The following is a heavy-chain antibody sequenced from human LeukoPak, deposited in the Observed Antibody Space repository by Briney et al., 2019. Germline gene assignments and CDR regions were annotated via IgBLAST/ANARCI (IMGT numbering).Heavy chain of an antibody. Sequence: SETLSLTCTVSGGSISNYYWSWIRQPPGKRLEWIGCIYYTGSANQNPSLKSRVPISVDTSKNQFSLKLSSVTAADTAVYYCARGSSSGTVYGGFDYWGQGTLVTVSS. CDR1: GGSISNYY. J-gene: IGHJ4*02. CDR3: ARGSSSGTVYGGFDY. V-gene: IGHV4-59*08. CDR2: IYYTGSA. D-gene: IGHD1-26*01.